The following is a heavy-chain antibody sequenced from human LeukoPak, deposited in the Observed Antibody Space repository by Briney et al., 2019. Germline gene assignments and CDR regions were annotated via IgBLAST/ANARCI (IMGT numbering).Heavy chain of an antibody. D-gene: IGHD1-26*01. CDR1: AFTFNNYW. J-gene: IGHJ4*02. CDR3: ARVAALTILGPHYYFDY. CDR2: IKGDGSST. V-gene: IGHV3-74*01. Sequence: GGSLRLSCVASAFTFNNYWMHWVRHAPWKGLVWVSRIKGDGSSTNYADSVKGRFTISRDNAKNSLYLQMNSLRAEDTAVYYCARVAALTILGPHYYFDYWGQGTLVTVSS.